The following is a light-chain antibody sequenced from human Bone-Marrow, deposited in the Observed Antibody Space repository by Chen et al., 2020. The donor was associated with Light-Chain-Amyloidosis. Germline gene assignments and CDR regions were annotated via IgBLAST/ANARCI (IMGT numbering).Light chain of an antibody. Sequence: QAGLTQPPSVSKGLRQTATLTCTGNSNNVGDQGAAWLQQHQGHPPKLLSYRSNNRPSGISERLSASRSGNTASLTIVGLQPEDEADDYCSAWDSSLNTWVFGGGTELTVL. J-gene: IGLJ2*01. CDR3: SAWDSSLNTWV. CDR1: SNNVGDQG. V-gene: IGLV10-54*01. CDR2: RSN.